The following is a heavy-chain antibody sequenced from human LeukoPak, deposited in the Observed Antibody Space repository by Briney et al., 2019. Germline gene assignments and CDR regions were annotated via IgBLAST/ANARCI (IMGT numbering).Heavy chain of an antibody. Sequence: SETLSLTCTDSGGSISSGDYYWSWIRQPPGKGLEWIGYIFYSGSTYYNPSLKSRLFISVDTSRNQFSLKLTSVTAADTAVYYCARDSAIFYGMDVWGQGTTVTVSS. CDR3: ARDSAIFYGMDV. D-gene: IGHD3-3*01. CDR2: IFYSGST. CDR1: GGSISSGDYY. J-gene: IGHJ6*02. V-gene: IGHV4-30-4*01.